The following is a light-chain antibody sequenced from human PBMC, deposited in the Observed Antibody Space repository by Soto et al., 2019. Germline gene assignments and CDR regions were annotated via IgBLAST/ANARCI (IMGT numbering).Light chain of an antibody. J-gene: IGLJ1*01. V-gene: IGLV2-8*01. Sequence: ALTQPPSASGSPGQSVTISCTGTSSDVGTYNYVSWYQQHPGKAPKLMIYEVNKRPAGVPDRFSGSKSGIMASLTVSGLQAEDEADYYCSSYAGNNNLYVFGTGTQVTVL. CDR2: EVN. CDR1: SSDVGTYNY. CDR3: SSYAGNNNLYV.